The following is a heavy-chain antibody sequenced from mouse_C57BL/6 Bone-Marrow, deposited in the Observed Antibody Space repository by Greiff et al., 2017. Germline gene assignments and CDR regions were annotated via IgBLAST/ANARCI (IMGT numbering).Heavy chain of an antibody. CDR3: ARRDYYGSSYWFAY. V-gene: IGHV1-69*01. J-gene: IGHJ3*01. Sequence: VQLQQPGAELVMPGASVKLSCKASGYTFTSYWMHWVKQRPGQGLEWIGELDPSDSYTNYNQKFTGKSTLTVDKSSSTAYMQLSSLTSEDSAVYYCARRDYYGSSYWFAYWGQGTLVTVSA. D-gene: IGHD1-1*01. CDR1: GYTFTSYW. CDR2: LDPSDSYT.